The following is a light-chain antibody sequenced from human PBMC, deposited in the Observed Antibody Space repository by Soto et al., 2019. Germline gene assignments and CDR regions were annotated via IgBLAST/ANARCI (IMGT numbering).Light chain of an antibody. V-gene: IGKV1-12*01. J-gene: IGKJ4*01. CDR2: TGS. CDR3: QQANSFPLT. CDR1: QGISNW. Sequence: DIQMTQSPSSVSASVGDRVSITCRASQGISNWLAWYQQKPGRAPKLLIYTGSSLQSGVPSRFSGTGSGTDFTLTISSLQPEDVATSYCQQANSFPLTFGGGTKVEIK.